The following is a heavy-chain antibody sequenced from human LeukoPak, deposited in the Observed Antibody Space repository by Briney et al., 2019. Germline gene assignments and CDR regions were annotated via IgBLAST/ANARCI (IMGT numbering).Heavy chain of an antibody. CDR1: GYTFTSYY. CDR3: ARDLTVVTPGYYFDY. D-gene: IGHD2-21*02. J-gene: IGHJ4*02. V-gene: IGHV1-46*01. CDR2: INPSGGST. Sequence: ASVKVSCKASGYTFTSYYMHWVRQAPGQGLEWMGIINPSGGSTSYAQKFQGRVTMTRDTSTSTVYVELSSLRSEDTAVYYCARDLTVVTPGYYFDYWGQGTLVTVSS.